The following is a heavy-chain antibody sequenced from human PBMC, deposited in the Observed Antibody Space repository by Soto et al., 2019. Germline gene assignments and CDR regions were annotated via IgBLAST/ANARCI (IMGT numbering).Heavy chain of an antibody. CDR1: GFSLSTSGVG. J-gene: IGHJ4*02. CDR2: IYWDDDK. D-gene: IGHD3-22*01. Sequence: SGPTLVNPTQTLTLTCTFSGFSLSTSGVGVGWIRQPPGKALEWLALIYWDDDKRYSPSLKSRLTFTKDTSKNQVVLTMTNMDPVDTATYYCAHMLAHDYYDSSGYSFFDYWGQGTLVTVSS. V-gene: IGHV2-5*02. CDR3: AHMLAHDYYDSSGYSFFDY.